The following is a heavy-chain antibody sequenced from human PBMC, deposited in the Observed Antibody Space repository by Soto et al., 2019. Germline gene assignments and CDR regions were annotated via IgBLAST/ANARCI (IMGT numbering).Heavy chain of an antibody. V-gene: IGHV3-23*01. Sequence: GSLRLSCAASGFSFRTYTMSWVRQAPVKGLEWLSVISGSGGSPSYADSVQGRFVISRDNARNTLYLHMNSLRAEDTAMYYCAKARCTTTDCYVPDYWGRGTLVTVYS. CDR3: AKARCTTTDCYVPDY. CDR2: ISGSGGSP. CDR1: GFSFRTYT. D-gene: IGHD1-26*01. J-gene: IGHJ4*02.